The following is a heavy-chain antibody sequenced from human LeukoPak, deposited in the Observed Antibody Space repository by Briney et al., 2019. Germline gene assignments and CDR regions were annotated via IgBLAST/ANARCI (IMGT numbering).Heavy chain of an antibody. CDR2: IYTRGST. CDR1: GGSISSYY. D-gene: IGHD5-24*01. V-gene: IGHV4-4*07. CDR3: ARDFSERWFDP. Sequence: SETLSLTCTVSGGSISSYYWSWIRQPAGKGLEWIGRIYTRGSTKQNPSLKSRVTMSVDTSKNQFSLKLSSVTAADTAVYYCARDFSERWFDPWGQGTLVTVSS. J-gene: IGHJ5*02.